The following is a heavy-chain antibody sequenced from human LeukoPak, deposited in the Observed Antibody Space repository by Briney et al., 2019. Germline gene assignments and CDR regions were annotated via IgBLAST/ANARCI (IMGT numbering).Heavy chain of an antibody. J-gene: IGHJ6*03. CDR1: IGSISSSKW. V-gene: IGHV4-4*02. CDR2: IYLYGTT. Sequence: PSETLSLTCSVSIGSISSSKWWSWVRQSPVKGLEWIGEIYLYGTTNYNPSLKSRVTMSVDTSKNQFSLKLSSVIAADTAVYYCASGPRIHYYYYYMDVWGKGTTVTVSS. CDR3: ASGPRIHYYYYYMDV. D-gene: IGHD2-15*01.